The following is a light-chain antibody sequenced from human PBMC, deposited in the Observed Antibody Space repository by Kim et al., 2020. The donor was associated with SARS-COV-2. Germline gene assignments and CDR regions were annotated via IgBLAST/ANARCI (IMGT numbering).Light chain of an antibody. CDR1: SSNLGAGYD. CDR3: QSYDSSLGGYV. V-gene: IGLV1-40*01. CDR2: ANS. Sequence: QSVLTQPPSVSGAPGQRVTISCTGSSSNLGAGYDVNRYQQHPGTVPKLLIYANSNRPSGVPGRFSGSKSGSSASLAITGLQAEDETDYYCQSYDSSLGGYVFGTGTKVTVL. J-gene: IGLJ1*01.